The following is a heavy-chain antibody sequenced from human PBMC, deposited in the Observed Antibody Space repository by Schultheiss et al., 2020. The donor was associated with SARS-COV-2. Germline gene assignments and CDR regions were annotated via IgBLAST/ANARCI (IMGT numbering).Heavy chain of an antibody. Sequence: ASVKVSCKVSGYTLTELSMHWVRQAPGKGLEWMGWINPNTGGTNYAQKFQGRVTMTGDTSISTAYLELRRLKSDDTAVYYCARDGAGTWAFYFYYMDVWGQGTTVTVSS. CDR3: ARDGAGTWAFYFYYMDV. J-gene: IGHJ6*03. V-gene: IGHV1-2*02. CDR1: GYTLTELS. D-gene: IGHD1-1*01. CDR2: INPNTGGT.